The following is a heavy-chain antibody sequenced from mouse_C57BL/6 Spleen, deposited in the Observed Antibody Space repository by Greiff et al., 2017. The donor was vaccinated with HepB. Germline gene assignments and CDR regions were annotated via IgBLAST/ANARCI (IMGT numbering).Heavy chain of an antibody. CDR2: IWRGGST. D-gene: IGHD2-1*01. J-gene: IGHJ4*01. V-gene: IGHV2-5*01. CDR1: GFSLTSYG. Sequence: VQVVESGPGLVQPSQSLSITCTVSGFSLTSYGVHWVRQSPGKGLEWLGVIWRGGSTDYNAAFMSRLSITKDNSKSQVFFKMNSLQADDTAIYYCAKHDYGNYAMDYWGQGTSVTVSS. CDR3: AKHDYGNYAMDY.